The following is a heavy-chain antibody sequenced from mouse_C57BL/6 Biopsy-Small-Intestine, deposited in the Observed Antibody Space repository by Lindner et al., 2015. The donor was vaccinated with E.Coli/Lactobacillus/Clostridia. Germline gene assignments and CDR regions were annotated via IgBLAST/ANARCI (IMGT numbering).Heavy chain of an antibody. V-gene: IGHV1-42*01. CDR3: AKRGGFAITSVHWYFDV. CDR2: INPSTGGT. J-gene: IGHJ1*03. D-gene: IGHD1-1*01. CDR1: GYSFTGYY. Sequence: VQLQESGPELVKPGASVKISCKASGYSFTGYYMNWVKQSPEKSLEWIGEINPSTGGTTYNQKFKAKATLTVDKSSSTTYMQLKSLTSEDSAVYYCAKRGGFAITSVHWYFDVWGTGTTVTVSS.